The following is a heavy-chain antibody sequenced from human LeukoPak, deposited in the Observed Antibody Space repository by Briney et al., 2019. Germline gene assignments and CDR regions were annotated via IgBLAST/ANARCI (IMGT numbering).Heavy chain of an antibody. V-gene: IGHV3-48*01. CDR1: GFNFIDYS. Sequence: GGSLSLSCAASGFNFIDYSMNWVRQAQGKGLEWISYIGISSGNTKYADSVKGRFTISRDNSKNTLYLQMNSLRAEDTAEYYCARDYSIVVVPAAAPDYWGQGTLVTVSS. CDR3: ARDYSIVVVPAAAPDY. CDR2: IGISSGNT. D-gene: IGHD2-2*01. J-gene: IGHJ4*02.